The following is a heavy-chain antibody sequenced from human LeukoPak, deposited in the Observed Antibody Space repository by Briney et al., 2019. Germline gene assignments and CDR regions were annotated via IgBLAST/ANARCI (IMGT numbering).Heavy chain of an antibody. D-gene: IGHD2-2*01. CDR2: IYSGGST. CDR3: ARGDCSSTSCYYYYYYGMDV. CDR1: GFTVSSNY. Sequence: GGSLRLSCAASGFTVSSNYMSWVRQAPGKGLEWVSVIYSGGSTYYADSMKGRFTISRDNSKNTLYLQMNSLRAEDTAVYYCARGDCSSTSCYYYYYYGMDVWGKGTTVTVSS. V-gene: IGHV3-53*01. J-gene: IGHJ6*04.